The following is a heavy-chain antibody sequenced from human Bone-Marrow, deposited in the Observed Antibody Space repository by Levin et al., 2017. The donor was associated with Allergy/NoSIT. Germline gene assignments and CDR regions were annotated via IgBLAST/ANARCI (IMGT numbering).Heavy chain of an antibody. J-gene: IGHJ5*02. CDR2: INHSGST. V-gene: IGHV4-34*01. Sequence: PSETLSLTCAVYGGSFSGYYWSWIRQPPGKGLEWIGEINHSGSTNYNPSLKSRVTISVDTSKNQFSLKLSSVTAADTAVYYCARVCGSSWYRVRGGNWFDPWGQGTLVTVSS. D-gene: IGHD6-13*01. CDR1: GGSFSGYY. CDR3: ARVCGSSWYRVRGGNWFDP.